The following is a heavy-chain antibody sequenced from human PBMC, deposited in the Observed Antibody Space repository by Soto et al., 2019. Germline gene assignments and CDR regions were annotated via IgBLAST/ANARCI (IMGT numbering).Heavy chain of an antibody. CDR1: GGSFSGYY. CDR3: ARGNGDYIWGSYRSKKGDAFDI. J-gene: IGHJ3*02. D-gene: IGHD3-16*02. Sequence: QVQLQQWGAGLLKPSETLSLTCAVYGGSFSGYYWSWIRQPPGKGLEWIGEINHSGSTNYNPSLKSRVTISVDTSKNPFSLKLSSVTAADTAVYYCARGNGDYIWGSYRSKKGDAFDIWGQGTMVTVSS. CDR2: INHSGST. V-gene: IGHV4-34*01.